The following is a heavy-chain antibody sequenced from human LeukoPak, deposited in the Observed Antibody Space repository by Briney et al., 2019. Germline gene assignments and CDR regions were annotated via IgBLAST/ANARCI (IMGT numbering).Heavy chain of an antibody. CDR3: ARDHYDILTGGYYFDY. D-gene: IGHD3-9*01. CDR2: IYTSGST. J-gene: IGHJ4*02. V-gene: IGHV4-4*07. CDR1: GGSISSYY. Sequence: PSETLSLTCTVSGGSISSYYWSWIRQPAGKGLEWIGRIYTSGSTNYNPSLKSRVTMSVDTSKNQFSLKLSSVTAADTAVYYCARDHYDILTGGYYFDYWGQGTLVTVSS.